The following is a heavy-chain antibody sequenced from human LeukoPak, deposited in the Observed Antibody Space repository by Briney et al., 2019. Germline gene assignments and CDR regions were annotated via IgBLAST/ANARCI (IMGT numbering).Heavy chain of an antibody. D-gene: IGHD3-22*01. J-gene: IGHJ4*02. CDR2: LYSSGST. V-gene: IGHV4-59*08. Sequence: SETLSLTCTVPGGSISTYYWSWIRQPPGKGLEWIGCLYSSGSTNYNPSLNSRVTISANTSKNQFSMTLSSVTAADTAVYYCARLDSSGYHSDYWGQGNLVTVSS. CDR1: GGSISTYY. CDR3: ARLDSSGYHSDY.